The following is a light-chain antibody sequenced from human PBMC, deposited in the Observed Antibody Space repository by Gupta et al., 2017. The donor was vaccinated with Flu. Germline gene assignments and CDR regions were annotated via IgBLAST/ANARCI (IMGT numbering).Light chain of an antibody. CDR1: NSNVGSNA. J-gene: IGLJ2*01. CDR2: SNS. Sequence: QSVLTQPPSASVTPGQRVTISCSGSNSNVGSNAVNWYQQLPGTAPKLLIYSNSQRPSGVPDRFTGSKSGTSASLAISGLQSEDEADYSCATWDDGLNALVFGGGTKLTVL. CDR3: ATWDDGLNALV. V-gene: IGLV1-44*01.